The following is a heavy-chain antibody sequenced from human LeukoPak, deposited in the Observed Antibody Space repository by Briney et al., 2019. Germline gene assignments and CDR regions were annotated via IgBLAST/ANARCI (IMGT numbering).Heavy chain of an antibody. J-gene: IGHJ5*02. CDR3: ARGLGVVGPAAKGNWFDP. CDR1: GGSFSGYY. CDR2: INHSGST. D-gene: IGHD2-2*01. V-gene: IGHV4-34*01. Sequence: PSETLSLTCAVYGGSFSGYYWSWIRHPPGKGLEGIGEINHSGSTNYNPSLKSRVTRSVDTTKNQFSLKLSSVTAADTAVYYCARGLGVVGPAAKGNWFDPWGQGTLVTVSS.